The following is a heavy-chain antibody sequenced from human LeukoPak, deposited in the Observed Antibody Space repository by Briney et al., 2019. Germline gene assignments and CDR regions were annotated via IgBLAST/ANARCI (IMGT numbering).Heavy chain of an antibody. V-gene: IGHV4-59*01. Sequence: SETLSLTCTVSGGSISSYYSSWIRQPPGKGLEWIGYIYYSGSTNYNPSLKSRVTISVDTSKHQFSVKLSSVTAADTAVYYCASHTGKDYYYDMDVWGKGTTVTVSS. CDR2: IYYSGST. D-gene: IGHD3-10*01. CDR1: GGSISSYY. J-gene: IGHJ6*03. CDR3: ASHTGKDYYYDMDV.